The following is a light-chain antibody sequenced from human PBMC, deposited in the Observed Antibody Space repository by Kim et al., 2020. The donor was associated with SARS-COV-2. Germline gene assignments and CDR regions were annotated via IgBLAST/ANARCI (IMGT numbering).Light chain of an antibody. CDR3: QKYGTART. J-gene: IGKJ1*01. V-gene: IGKV3-20*01. CDR2: GAA. Sequence: LAPGESATLSSRATQSVSSSYLAWYQQKPGQAPRLLIYGAASRATGIPDRCSGSGSGTDFTLTISRLEPEDSAVYYCQKYGTARTFGQGTKVDIK. CDR1: QSVSSSY.